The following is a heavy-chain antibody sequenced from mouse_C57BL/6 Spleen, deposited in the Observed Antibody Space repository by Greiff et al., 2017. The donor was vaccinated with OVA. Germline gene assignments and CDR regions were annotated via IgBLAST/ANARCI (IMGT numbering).Heavy chain of an antibody. CDR2: IDPSDSYT. V-gene: IGHV1-69*01. J-gene: IGHJ4*01. CDR1: GYTFTSYW. Sequence: QVQLQQLGAELVMPGASVKLSCKASGYTFTSYWMHWVKQRPGQGLEWIGEIDPSDSYTNYNQKFKGKSTLTVDKSSSTAYMQLSSLTSEDSAVDYCARSGGLRLVRYAMDYWGQGTSVTVSS. CDR3: ARSGGLRLVRYAMDY. D-gene: IGHD2-4*01.